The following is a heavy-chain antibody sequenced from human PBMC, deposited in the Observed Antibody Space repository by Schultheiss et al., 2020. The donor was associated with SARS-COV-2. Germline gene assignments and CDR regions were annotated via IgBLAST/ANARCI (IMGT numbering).Heavy chain of an antibody. D-gene: IGHD2-8*01. J-gene: IGHJ6*02. CDR3: ARGLRGSGDHCSKGVCHPYYYYALDV. V-gene: IGHV4-59*01. CDR2: IFYSGNT. CDR1: GGSIRSYY. Sequence: SETLSLTCTVSGGSIRSYYWSWIRQPPGKDLEWVGYIFYSGNTDYNPSLKSRLTISVDTSNNQFSLKLSSVTAADTAVYYCARGLRGSGDHCSKGVCHPYYYYALDVWGQGTTVTVSS.